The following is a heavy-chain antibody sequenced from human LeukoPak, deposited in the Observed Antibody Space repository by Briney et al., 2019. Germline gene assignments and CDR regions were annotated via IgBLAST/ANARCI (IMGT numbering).Heavy chain of an antibody. CDR2: IYSSGST. CDR3: ARARDYYDSSSYPNWFDP. J-gene: IGHJ5*02. Sequence: SETLSLTCTVSGGSISSYYWTWIRQPAGKGLEWIGRIYSSGSTNYNPSLKSRATMSVDKSQNQFSLKLSSVTAADTAVYYCARARDYYDSSSYPNWFDPWGQGTLVTVSS. V-gene: IGHV4-4*07. D-gene: IGHD3-22*01. CDR1: GGSISSYY.